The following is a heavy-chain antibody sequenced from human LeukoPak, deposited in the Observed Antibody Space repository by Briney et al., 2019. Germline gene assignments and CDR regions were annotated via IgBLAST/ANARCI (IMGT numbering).Heavy chain of an antibody. V-gene: IGHV3-33*03. CDR3: ALIKIADTDFDY. CDR2: IWYDGSNK. J-gene: IGHJ4*02. Sequence: GGSLRLSCAASGFTFSNSGFHWVRQAPGKGLEWVAVIWYDGSNKYYVDSVKGRFTISRDNSKNTVYLQMNSLRAEDTAVYYCALIKIADTDFDYWGQGTLVTVSS. CDR1: GFTFSNSG. D-gene: IGHD2-15*01.